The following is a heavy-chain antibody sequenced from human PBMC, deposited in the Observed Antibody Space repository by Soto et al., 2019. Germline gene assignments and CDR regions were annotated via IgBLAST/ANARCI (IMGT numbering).Heavy chain of an antibody. Sequence: ASVKVSCKASGYTLTSYYLHWVRQAPGQGPEWMGIINPSGGITNDAQKFQDRVTMTSDTSTSTVYMELSSLRSDDTAIYFCARGRDAASQFYSPHGMDVWGKGTTVNGS. CDR3: ARGRDAASQFYSPHGMDV. V-gene: IGHV1-46*01. CDR1: GYTLTSYY. CDR2: INPSGGIT. D-gene: IGHD2-15*01. J-gene: IGHJ6*04.